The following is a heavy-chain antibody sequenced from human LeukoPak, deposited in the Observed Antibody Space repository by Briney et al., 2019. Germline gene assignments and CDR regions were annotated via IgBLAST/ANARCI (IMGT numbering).Heavy chain of an antibody. V-gene: IGHV3-74*01. CDR1: GFTFSDYW. CDR2: LDTDGSST. D-gene: IGHD6-19*01. CDR3: ARGGGIAVAGWFDP. Sequence: GGSLRLSCAASGFTFSDYWMHWVRQAPGKGLVWVSRLDTDGSSTTYAESVKGRFTISRDNAKNSLYLQMNSLRAEDTAVYYCARGGGIAVAGWFDPWGQGTLVTVSS. J-gene: IGHJ5*02.